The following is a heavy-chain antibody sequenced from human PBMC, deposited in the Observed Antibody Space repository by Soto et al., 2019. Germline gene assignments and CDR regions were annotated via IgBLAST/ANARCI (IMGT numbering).Heavy chain of an antibody. CDR3: AKDTSSWYGALDI. Sequence: GGSLRLSCAASGFTFSSYTMNWVRQAPGKGLEWVSSIDTSSGYIYYADSVKGRFTISRGNARNSLYLQMNSLRAEDTAVYYCAKDTSSWYGALDIWGQGTMVTVSS. CDR2: IDTSSGYI. D-gene: IGHD6-13*01. J-gene: IGHJ3*02. CDR1: GFTFSSYT. V-gene: IGHV3-21*01.